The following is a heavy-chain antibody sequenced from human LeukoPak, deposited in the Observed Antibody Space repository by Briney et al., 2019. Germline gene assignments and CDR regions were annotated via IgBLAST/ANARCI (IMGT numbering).Heavy chain of an antibody. V-gene: IGHV1-69*13. Sequence: GASVTVSCTASGGTFSSYAISWVRQAPGQGLEWMGGIIPIFGTANYAQKFQGRVTITADESTSTAYMELRSLRSDDTAVYYCARGGSKYTYGRELDYWGQGTLVTVSS. D-gene: IGHD5-18*01. CDR2: IIPIFGTA. J-gene: IGHJ4*02. CDR3: ARGGSKYTYGRELDY. CDR1: GGTFSSYA.